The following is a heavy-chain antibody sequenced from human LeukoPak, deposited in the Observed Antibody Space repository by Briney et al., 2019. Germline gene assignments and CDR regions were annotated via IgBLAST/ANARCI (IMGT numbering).Heavy chain of an antibody. CDR3: AKDILRWAFDY. Sequence: QPGGSLRLSCAASGFTFNTNAMAWVRQAPGKGLEWVSAFGGTGGDINYADSVKGRFTTSRDNSKGIIYLQMNSLRAENSAVYYCAKDILRWAFDYWGQGILVTVSS. D-gene: IGHD5/OR15-5a*01. CDR1: GFTFNTNA. J-gene: IGHJ4*02. CDR2: FGGTGGDI. V-gene: IGHV3-23*01.